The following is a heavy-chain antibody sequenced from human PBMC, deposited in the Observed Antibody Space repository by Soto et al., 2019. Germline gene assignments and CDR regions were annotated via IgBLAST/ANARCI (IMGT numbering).Heavy chain of an antibody. CDR3: ARTLRITMIVWAFDI. D-gene: IGHD3-22*01. CDR2: ISSSSSNI. V-gene: IGHV3-48*02. J-gene: IGHJ3*02. Sequence: GGSLRLSCAASGFTFSSYSMNWVRQAPGKGLEWVAYISSSSSNIYYEDSVKGRFTISKDNAKNYLYLQMTSLTDEDTALYYCARTLRITMIVWAFDIWGQGTMVTVSS. CDR1: GFTFSSYS.